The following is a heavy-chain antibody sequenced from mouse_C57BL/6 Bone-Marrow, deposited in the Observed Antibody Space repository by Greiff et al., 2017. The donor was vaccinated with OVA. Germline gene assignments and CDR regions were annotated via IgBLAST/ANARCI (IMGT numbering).Heavy chain of an antibody. J-gene: IGHJ2*01. V-gene: IGHV1-61*01. D-gene: IGHD4-1*01. Sequence: VQLQQPGAELVRPGSSVKLSCKASGYTFTSYWMDWVKQRPGQGLEWIGNIYPSDSETHYNQKFKDKATLTVDKSSSTAYMQLSSLTSEDSAVYDCARSWDADYWGQGTTLTVSS. CDR1: GYTFTSYW. CDR3: ARSWDADY. CDR2: IYPSDSET.